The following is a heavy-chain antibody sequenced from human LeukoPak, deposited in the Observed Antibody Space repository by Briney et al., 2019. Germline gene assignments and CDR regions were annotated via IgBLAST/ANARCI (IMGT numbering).Heavy chain of an antibody. CDR3: AKDLTNALMQQLVPSNTFDI. D-gene: IGHD6-13*01. Sequence: SVKVSCKASGGTLSSYAISWVRQAPGQGLEWMGRIIPILGIANYAQKFQGRVTITADKSTSTAYMELSSLRSEDTAVYYCAKDLTNALMQQLVPSNTFDIWGQGTMVTVSS. J-gene: IGHJ3*02. CDR1: GGTLSSYA. V-gene: IGHV1-69*04. CDR2: IIPILGIA.